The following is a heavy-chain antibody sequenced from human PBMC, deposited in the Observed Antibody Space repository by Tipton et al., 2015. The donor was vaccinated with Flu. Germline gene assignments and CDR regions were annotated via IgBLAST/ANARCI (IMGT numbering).Heavy chain of an antibody. CDR2: VYYSGST. D-gene: IGHD3-16*01. CDR1: GVSISSDY. CDR3: ARCFHSYVYYYGMDV. V-gene: IGHV4-59*08. Sequence: TLSLTCTVSGVSISSDYWSWIRQPPGRGLEWIGYVYYSGSTNYNPSLKSRVTISLDTSKNQFSLELSSVTAADTALYYCARCFHSYVYYYGMDVWGQGTTVTVS. J-gene: IGHJ6*02.